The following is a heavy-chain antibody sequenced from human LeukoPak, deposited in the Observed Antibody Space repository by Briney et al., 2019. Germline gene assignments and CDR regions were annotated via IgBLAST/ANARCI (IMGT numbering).Heavy chain of an antibody. D-gene: IGHD7-27*01. CDR1: GGSISSYY. CDR3: ARHPGDNYFDN. Sequence: PSETLSLTCTVSGGSISSYYWSWIRQSPRKGLEWIGYIYTSGATDYNPSLRGRVTISADTSKNQFSLKVTSVTAADTAVYYCARHPGDNYFDNWGQGTLVTVSS. J-gene: IGHJ4*02. CDR2: IYTSGAT. V-gene: IGHV4-4*09.